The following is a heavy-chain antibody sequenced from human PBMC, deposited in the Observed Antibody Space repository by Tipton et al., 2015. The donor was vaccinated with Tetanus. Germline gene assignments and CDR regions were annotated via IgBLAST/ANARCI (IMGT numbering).Heavy chain of an antibody. V-gene: IGHV4-59*02. CDR2: ITDTGRT. Sequence: TLSLTCNVSGVSVTTYHWSWIRQPPGKGLEWIGYITDTGRTNYSPSLRSRVTISVDTSKNQFSLKLSSVTAADTAVYYCARGTGDYWGQGTLVTVSS. J-gene: IGHJ4*02. CDR1: GVSVTTYH. D-gene: IGHD1-14*01. CDR3: ARGTGDY.